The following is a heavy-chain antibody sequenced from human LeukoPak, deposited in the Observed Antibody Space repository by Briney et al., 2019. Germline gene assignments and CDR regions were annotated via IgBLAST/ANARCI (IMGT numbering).Heavy chain of an antibody. D-gene: IGHD2-8*01. CDR3: AKDRCSNGIGCYYYYMDV. J-gene: IGHJ6*03. Sequence: GGSLRLSCAASGFTFSSYGMHWVRQAPGKGLEWVAYIQYDGSNEQYAHSVKGRFRISRDSSKNILYLQMNSLRAEDTAVYYCAKDRCSNGIGCYYYYMDVWGKETTVTISS. V-gene: IGHV3-30*02. CDR1: GFTFSSYG. CDR2: IQYDGSNE.